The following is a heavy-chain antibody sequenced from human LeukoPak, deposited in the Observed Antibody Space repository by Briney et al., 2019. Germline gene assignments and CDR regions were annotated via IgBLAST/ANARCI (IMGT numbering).Heavy chain of an antibody. Sequence: AASAFTVSSSFMSWVRQAPGKGLEWVSIIYSNDNTHYADSVRGRFTISRDNSMNTLCLQMNNLRAEDTAVYYCARTNNYAFDIWGPGTMVTVSS. V-gene: IGHV3-53*01. D-gene: IGHD5-24*01. CDR2: IYSNDNT. CDR1: AFTVSSSF. CDR3: ARTNNYAFDI. J-gene: IGHJ3*02.